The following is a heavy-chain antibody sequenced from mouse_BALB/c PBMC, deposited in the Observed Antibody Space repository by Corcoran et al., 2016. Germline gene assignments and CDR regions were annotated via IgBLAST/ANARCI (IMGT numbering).Heavy chain of an antibody. J-gene: IGHJ2*01. CDR2: ISYDGSN. V-gene: IGHV3-6*02. D-gene: IGHD1-1*01. Sequence: DVQLQVSAPPFVNPSPSLSLTCTLTVYSHTSGYYWNWIRQFPGYTLEWMGYISYDGSNNYNPSLKNRISITRDTSENQFFLKLNSVTTEYTATVSGATLNYTYDSSGQGTTLTVS. CDR3: ATLNYTYDS. CDR1: VYSHTSGYY.